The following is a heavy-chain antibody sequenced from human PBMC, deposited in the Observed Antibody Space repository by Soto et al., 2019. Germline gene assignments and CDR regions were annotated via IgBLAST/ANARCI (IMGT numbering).Heavy chain of an antibody. CDR2: IWYDGSNK. CDR3: ARDPPPYSSSWSVFRDVLNYYGMDV. Sequence: HPGGSLRLSCAASGFTFSSYGMHWVRQAPGKGLEWVAVIWYDGSNKYYADSVKGRFTISRDNSKDTLYLQMNSLRAEDTAVYYCARDPPPYSSSWSVFRDVLNYYGMDVWGQGTTVTVSS. D-gene: IGHD6-13*01. CDR1: GFTFSSYG. V-gene: IGHV3-33*01. J-gene: IGHJ6*02.